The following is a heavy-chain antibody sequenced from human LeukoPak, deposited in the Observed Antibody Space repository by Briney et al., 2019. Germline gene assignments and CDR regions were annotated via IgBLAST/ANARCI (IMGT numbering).Heavy chain of an antibody. CDR3: ARDSVMRDCSSTSCYYYYYGMDV. CDR1: GYTFTSYG. Sequence: ASVKASCKASGYTFTSYGISWVRQAPGQGLEWMGWISAYNGNTNYAQKLQGRVTMTTDTSTSTAYMELRSLRSDDTAVYYCARDSVMRDCSSTSCYYYYYGMDVWGQGTTVTVSS. D-gene: IGHD2-2*01. J-gene: IGHJ6*02. CDR2: ISAYNGNT. V-gene: IGHV1-18*01.